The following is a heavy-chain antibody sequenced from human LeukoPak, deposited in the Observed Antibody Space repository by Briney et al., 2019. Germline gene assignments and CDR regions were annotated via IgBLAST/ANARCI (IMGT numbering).Heavy chain of an antibody. CDR2: ISGGST. Sequence: GGSLRLSCAASGFTVSSNEMSWVRQAPGKGLEWVSSISGGSTYYADSRKGRFTISRDNSKNTLYLQMNSLRADDTAVYYCASPPTVTTFDSWGQGTLVTVSS. CDR3: ASPPTVTTFDS. CDR1: GFTVSSNE. V-gene: IGHV3-38-3*01. J-gene: IGHJ4*02. D-gene: IGHD4-11*01.